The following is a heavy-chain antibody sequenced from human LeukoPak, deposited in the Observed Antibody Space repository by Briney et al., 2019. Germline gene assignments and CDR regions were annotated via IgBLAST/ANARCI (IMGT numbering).Heavy chain of an antibody. CDR3: ARDDSGTSNWFDP. J-gene: IGHJ5*02. D-gene: IGHD3-10*01. V-gene: IGHV1-46*01. Sequence: ASVKVSCKASGYTLTSYYMHWVRQAPGQGLEWMGIINPSGGSTNYAQKFQGRVTMTTDTSTSTAYMELRSLRSDDTAVYYCARDDSGTSNWFDPWGQGTLVTVSS. CDR1: GYTLTSYY. CDR2: INPSGGST.